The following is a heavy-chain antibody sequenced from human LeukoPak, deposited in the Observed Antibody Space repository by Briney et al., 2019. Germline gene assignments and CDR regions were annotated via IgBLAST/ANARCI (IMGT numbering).Heavy chain of an antibody. CDR2: INPNSGGT. Sequence: ASVKVSCKASGYTFTGYYMHWVRQAPGQGLEWMGWINPNSGGTNYAQKFQGRVTMTRDTSISTAYMELSRLRSDDTAVYYCARLLSSAGRWFDPWGQGTLVTVSS. CDR1: GYTFTGYY. J-gene: IGHJ5*02. D-gene: IGHD6-13*01. V-gene: IGHV1-2*02. CDR3: ARLLSSAGRWFDP.